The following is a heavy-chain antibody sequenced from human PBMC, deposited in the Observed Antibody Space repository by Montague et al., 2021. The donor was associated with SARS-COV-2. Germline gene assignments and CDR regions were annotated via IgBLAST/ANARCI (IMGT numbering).Heavy chain of an antibody. CDR3: ARTTHLYSDESYGHQYFFDD. CDR2: NYYSRRT. CDR1: GGSIETYS. D-gene: IGHD4-17*01. Sequence: SETLSLTCTVSGGSIETYSWTWIRQPPGKGLEWIGYNYYSRRTNYNPSLSSRVTTLVDTSRNQLSLKLDSVTAADTAVYYCARTTHLYSDESYGHQYFFDDWGRGTLVTVSS. V-gene: IGHV4-59*01. J-gene: IGHJ4*02.